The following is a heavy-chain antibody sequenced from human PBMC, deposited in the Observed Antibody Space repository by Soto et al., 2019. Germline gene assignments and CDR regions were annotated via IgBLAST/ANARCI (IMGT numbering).Heavy chain of an antibody. CDR3: ATAVTAGTYYNHGLDV. D-gene: IGHD2-21*02. CDR1: GGTFGTYG. CDR2: IIPASDTE. Sequence: QVHLVQSGAEVKKPGSSVNISCKASGGTFGTYGLNWVRQFPGQGLEWMGGIIPASDTENYAQKFQGRVTTTADKSTNIAHMQMDSLTSDDTAVYYCATAVTAGTYYNHGLDVWGQGTTVTVS. V-gene: IGHV1-69*14. J-gene: IGHJ6*02.